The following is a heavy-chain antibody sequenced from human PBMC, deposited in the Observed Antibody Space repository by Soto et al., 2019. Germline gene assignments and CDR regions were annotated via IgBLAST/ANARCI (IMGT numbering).Heavy chain of an antibody. D-gene: IGHD6-19*01. CDR1: GVTFSSYS. CDR2: ISGSGGST. J-gene: IGHJ4*02. V-gene: IGHV3-23*01. Sequence: AGSLILSCAASGVTFSSYSMSWVRQAPGKGLEWVSAISGSGGSTYYADSVKGRFTISRDNSKNTLYLQMNSLRAEDTAVYYCAKSIASVAGTPHVWGQGTLVTVSS. CDR3: AKSIASVAGTPHV.